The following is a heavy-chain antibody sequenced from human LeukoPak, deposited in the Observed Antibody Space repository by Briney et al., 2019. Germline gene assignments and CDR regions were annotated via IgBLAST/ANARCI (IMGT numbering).Heavy chain of an antibody. CDR2: ISSRSAYI. J-gene: IGHJ4*02. D-gene: IGHD1-26*01. V-gene: IGHV3-21*01. Sequence: GGSLRLSCAASGFTVSSNYMTWVRQAPGKGLEWVSSISSRSAYIHYTDSVRGRFNISRDNAENSLYLQMNNLRADDTAVYYCARDRSGSYPYYFDYWGQGTLVTVSS. CDR1: GFTVSSNY. CDR3: ARDRSGSYPYYFDY.